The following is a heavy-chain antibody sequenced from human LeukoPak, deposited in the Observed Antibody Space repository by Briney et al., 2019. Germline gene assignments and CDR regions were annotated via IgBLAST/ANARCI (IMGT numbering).Heavy chain of an antibody. D-gene: IGHD6-6*01. CDR2: ISSSSTI. Sequence: QPGGSLRLSCAASGFTFSSYSMNWVRQAPGKGLEWVSYISSSSTIYYADSVKGRFTISRDNAKNSLYLQMNSLRAEDTAVYYCARDRWTARPLPTGTWGQGTLVTVSS. CDR1: GFTFSSYS. J-gene: IGHJ4*02. V-gene: IGHV3-48*01. CDR3: ARDRWTARPLPTGT.